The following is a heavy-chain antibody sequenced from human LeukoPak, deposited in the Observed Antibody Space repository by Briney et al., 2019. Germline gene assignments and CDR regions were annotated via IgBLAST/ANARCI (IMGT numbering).Heavy chain of an antibody. D-gene: IGHD3-3*01. CDR3: ATGELRFLEWYPYAFDI. J-gene: IGHJ3*02. Sequence: ASVKVSCKASGYTFTGYYMHWVRQAPGQGLEWMGWINPNSGGTNYAQKFQGRVTMTEDTSTDTAYMELSSLRSEDTAVYYCATGELRFLEWYPYAFDIWGQGTMVTVSS. CDR1: GYTFTGYY. CDR2: INPNSGGT. V-gene: IGHV1-2*02.